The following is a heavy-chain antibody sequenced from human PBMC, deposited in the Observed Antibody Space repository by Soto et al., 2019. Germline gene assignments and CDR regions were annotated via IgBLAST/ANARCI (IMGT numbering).Heavy chain of an antibody. CDR3: ARSYKHFLTGYYGRPYYFDY. CDR1: GYTFTGYY. D-gene: IGHD3-9*01. J-gene: IGHJ4*02. CDR2: INPNIGGT. V-gene: IGHV1-2*04. Sequence: ASVKVSCKASGYTFTGYYMHWVRQAPEQGLEWMGWINPNIGGTNYAQMFLGWVTMTRDTSISTAYMELSRLRSDDTAVYYFARSYKHFLTGYYGRPYYFDYWGQGTLVTVSS.